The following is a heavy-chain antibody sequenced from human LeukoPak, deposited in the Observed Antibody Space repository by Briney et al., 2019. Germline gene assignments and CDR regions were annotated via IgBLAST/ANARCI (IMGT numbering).Heavy chain of an antibody. Sequence: GGSLRLSCAASGFTFSSYAMHWVRQAPGKGLEWVAVISYDGSNKYYADSVKGRFTISRDNSKNTLYLQMNGLRAEDTAVYYCARDLPVSSSWYNLDYWGQGTLVTVSS. CDR2: ISYDGSNK. CDR1: GFTFSSYA. J-gene: IGHJ4*02. V-gene: IGHV3-30-3*01. D-gene: IGHD6-13*01. CDR3: ARDLPVSSSWYNLDY.